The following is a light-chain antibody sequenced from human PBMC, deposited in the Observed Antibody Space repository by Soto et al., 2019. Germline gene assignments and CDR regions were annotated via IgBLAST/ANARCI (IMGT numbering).Light chain of an antibody. CDR1: QSVSSSF. V-gene: IGKV3-20*01. Sequence: EIVLTHSPGTLSLSPWERATLSCRASQSVSSSFLAWYQQKPGQAPRLLMYGASSRATGIPDRFSGSGSGTDFTLTISRLEPEDFAVYYCQQSYRKTFGQGTKVDIK. CDR2: GAS. J-gene: IGKJ1*01. CDR3: QQSYRKT.